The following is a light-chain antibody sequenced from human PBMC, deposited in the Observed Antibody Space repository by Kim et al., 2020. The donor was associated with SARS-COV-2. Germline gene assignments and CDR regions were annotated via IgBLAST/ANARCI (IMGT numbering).Light chain of an antibody. V-gene: IGKV3-11*01. CDR1: QSVSKY. Sequence: EIVLTQSPATLSLSPGERATLSCRASQSVSKYLAWYQQKPGQAPRLLIYDASNRATGIPARFTGSGSGTDFSLTISSLEPEDVAVYYCQHRSNWPLTFGGKTKVDI. J-gene: IGKJ4*01. CDR3: QHRSNWPLT. CDR2: DAS.